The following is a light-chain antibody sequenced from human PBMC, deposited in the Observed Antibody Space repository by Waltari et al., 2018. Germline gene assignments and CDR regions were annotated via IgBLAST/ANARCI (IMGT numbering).Light chain of an antibody. CDR1: SSDVGGYNY. CDR3: SSYTSSSTLVV. V-gene: IGLV2-14*01. CDR2: DVS. J-gene: IGLJ2*01. Sequence: QSALTQPASVSGSPGQSITISCTGTSSDVGGYNYVSWYQQHPGKAPKLMIYDVSRLPSGVSNRFSGSKSGNTASLTIAGLQAEDEADYYCSSYTSSSTLVVFGGGTKLTVL.